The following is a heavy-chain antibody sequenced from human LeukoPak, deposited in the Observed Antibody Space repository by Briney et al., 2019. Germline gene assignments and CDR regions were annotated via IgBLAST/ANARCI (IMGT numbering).Heavy chain of an antibody. CDR2: IRYDGSNK. V-gene: IGHV3-30*02. D-gene: IGHD1-26*01. CDR1: GFTFSSYG. Sequence: GGSLRLSCAASGFTFSSYGMHWVRQAPGKGLEWVAFIRYDGSNKYYADSVKGRFTISRDNSKNTLYLQLNSLRAEDTAVYYCAKLSSRVGATILDPWGQGTLVTVSS. J-gene: IGHJ5*02. CDR3: AKLSSRVGATILDP.